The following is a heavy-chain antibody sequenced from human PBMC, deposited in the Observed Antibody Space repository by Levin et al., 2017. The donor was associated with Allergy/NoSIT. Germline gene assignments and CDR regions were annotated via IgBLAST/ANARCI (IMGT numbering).Heavy chain of an antibody. CDR3: TRDLVGYSSSPLFDY. D-gene: IGHD6-6*01. Sequence: GESLKISCTASGFTFGDYAMSWFRQAPGKGLEWVGFIRSKAYGGTTEYAASVKGRFTISRDDSKSIAYLQMNSLKTEDTAVYYCTRDLVGYSSSPLFDYWGQGTLVTVSS. CDR2: IRSKAYGGTT. CDR1: GFTFGDYA. J-gene: IGHJ4*02. V-gene: IGHV3-49*03.